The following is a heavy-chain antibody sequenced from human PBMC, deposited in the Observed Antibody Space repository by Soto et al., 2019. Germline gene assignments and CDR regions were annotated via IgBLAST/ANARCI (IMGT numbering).Heavy chain of an antibody. CDR1: GGSISSYY. CDR3: ARSFGAAGNDAFDI. J-gene: IGHJ3*02. Sequence: SSETLSLTCTVSGGSISSYYWSWIRQPPGKGLEWIGYIYYSGSTNYNPSLKSRVTISVDTSKNQFSLKLSSVTAADTAVYYCARSFGAAGNDAFDIWGQGTMVT. CDR2: IYYSGST. D-gene: IGHD3-10*01. V-gene: IGHV4-59*08.